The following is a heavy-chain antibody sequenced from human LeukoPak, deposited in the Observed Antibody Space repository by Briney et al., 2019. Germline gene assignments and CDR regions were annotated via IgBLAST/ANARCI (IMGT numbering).Heavy chain of an antibody. V-gene: IGHV3-33*01. CDR3: ARASGSYDY. CDR2: IWYDGSNK. J-gene: IGHJ4*02. CDR1: GFPFSTYG. D-gene: IGHD1-26*01. Sequence: GGSLRLSCAASGFPFSTYGMHWVRQAPGKGLEWVAVIWYDGSNKYYADSVKGRFTIPRDNSKNTLYLQMNSLRAEDTAVYYCARASGSYDYWGQGTLVTVSS.